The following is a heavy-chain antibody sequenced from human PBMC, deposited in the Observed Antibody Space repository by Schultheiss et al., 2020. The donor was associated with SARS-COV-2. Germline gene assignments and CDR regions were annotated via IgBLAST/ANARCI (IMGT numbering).Heavy chain of an antibody. D-gene: IGHD2/OR15-2a*01. J-gene: IGHJ6*02. CDR3: ASQESEYYYGMDV. V-gene: IGHV1-2*04. CDR1: GGTFSSYA. CDR2: INPNSGGT. Sequence: ASVKVSCKASGGTFSSYAISWVRQAPGQGLEWMGWINPNSGGTNYAQKFQGWVTMTRDTSTSTVYMELSSLRSEDTAVYYCASQESEYYYGMDVWGQGTTVTVSS.